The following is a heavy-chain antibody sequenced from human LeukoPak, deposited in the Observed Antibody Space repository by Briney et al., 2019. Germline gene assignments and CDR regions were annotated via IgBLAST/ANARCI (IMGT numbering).Heavy chain of an antibody. CDR1: GFTVSSNYV. Sequence: GGSLRLSCAASGFTVSSNYVMSWVRQAPGKGLEWVSTISGRGGSIYYADSVKGRLTISRDNSKNTLYLQMNSLRVDDTAVYYCAKSIEAAVVVTDGDYFHYWGQGSLVTVSS. V-gene: IGHV3-23*01. CDR2: ISGRGGSI. D-gene: IGHD2-15*01. J-gene: IGHJ4*02. CDR3: AKSIEAAVVVTDGDYFHY.